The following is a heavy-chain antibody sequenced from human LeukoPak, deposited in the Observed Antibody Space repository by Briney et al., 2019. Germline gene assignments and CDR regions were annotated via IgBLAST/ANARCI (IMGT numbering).Heavy chain of an antibody. D-gene: IGHD3-22*01. J-gene: IGHJ5*02. CDR2: INPNSGGT. CDR1: GYTFTGYY. V-gene: IGHV1-2*02. CDR3: ASSDYYDSPFDP. Sequence: ASVKVSCEASGYTFTGYYMHWVRQAPGQGLEWMGWINPNSGGTNYAQKFQGRVTMTRDTSIRTAYMELSRLRSDDTAVYYCASSDYYDSPFDPWGQGTLVTVSS.